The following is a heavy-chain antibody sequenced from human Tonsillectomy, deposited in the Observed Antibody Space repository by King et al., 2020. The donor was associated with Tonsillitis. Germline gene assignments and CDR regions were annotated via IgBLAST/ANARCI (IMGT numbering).Heavy chain of an antibody. CDR3: ASTWSSGNYEPSLYYFDF. J-gene: IGHJ4*02. CDR2: MSTSSSTI. CDR1: GFTFSSYS. V-gene: IGHV3-48*02. Sequence: VQLVESGGGLVQPGGSLRLSCAASGFTFSSYSMNWVRQAPGKGLEWVSYMSTSSSTIYYAVSVKGRFTISRDNAKNSLFLQMNSLRDEDTAVYYCASTWSSGNYEPSLYYFDFWGQGTLVTVSS. D-gene: IGHD1-26*01.